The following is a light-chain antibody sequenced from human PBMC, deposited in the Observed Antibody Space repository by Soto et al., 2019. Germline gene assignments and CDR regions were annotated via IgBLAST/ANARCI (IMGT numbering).Light chain of an antibody. CDR2: EVN. CDR1: SSDVGGYNY. J-gene: IGLJ2*01. V-gene: IGLV2-14*01. Sequence: QSALAQPASVSGSPGQSITISCTGTSSDVGGYNYVSWYQQHPGKAPKLMIYEVNNRPSGVSNRFSGSKSGNTASLTISGLQAEDEADYYCSSYTRSATLFGGGTKVTVL. CDR3: SSYTRSATL.